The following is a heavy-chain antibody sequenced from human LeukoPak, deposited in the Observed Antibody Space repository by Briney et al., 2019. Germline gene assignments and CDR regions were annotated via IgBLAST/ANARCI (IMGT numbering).Heavy chain of an antibody. CDR1: GFTFSSYS. CDR2: ISSSSSYI. D-gene: IGHD3-3*01. Sequence: GGSLRLSCVASGFTFSSYSMNWVRQAAGKGLEWVSSISSSSSYIYYADSVKGRFTFSRDNAKNSLSLQMNSLRAEDTAVYYCAAGRILEWLLQDYWGQGTLVTVSS. J-gene: IGHJ4*02. V-gene: IGHV3-21*04. CDR3: AAGRILEWLLQDY.